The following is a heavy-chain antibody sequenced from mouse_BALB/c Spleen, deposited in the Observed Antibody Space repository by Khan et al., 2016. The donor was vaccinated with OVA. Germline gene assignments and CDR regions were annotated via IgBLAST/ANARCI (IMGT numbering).Heavy chain of an antibody. CDR2: IIPSSDYT. CDR3: ARSGAYYGSRAWFAY. V-gene: IGHV1-4*01. J-gene: IGHJ3*01. D-gene: IGHD1-1*01. Sequence: QVQLQQSGAELARPGASVKMSCKASGYTFTSYTMHWVKQRPGQGLEWIGYIIPSSDYTNYNQKFKDKATLTADKSSSTAYMQLSSLTSEDSVVYYCARSGAYYGSRAWFAYWGQGTLVTVSA. CDR1: GYTFTSYT.